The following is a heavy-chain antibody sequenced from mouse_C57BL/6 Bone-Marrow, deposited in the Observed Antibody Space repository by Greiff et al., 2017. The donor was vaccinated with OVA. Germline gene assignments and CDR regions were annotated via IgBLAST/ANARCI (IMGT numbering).Heavy chain of an antibody. CDR3: ARTGNWKYFDV. D-gene: IGHD2-1*01. V-gene: IGHV1-54*01. CDR1: GYAFTNYL. CDR2: INPGSGGT. Sequence: QVQLQQSGAELVRPGTSVKVSCKASGYAFTNYLIEWVKQRPGQGLEWIGVINPGSGGTNYNEKFKGKATLTADKSSSTAYMQLSSLTSEDSAVYFCARTGNWKYFDVWGTGTTVTVSS. J-gene: IGHJ1*03.